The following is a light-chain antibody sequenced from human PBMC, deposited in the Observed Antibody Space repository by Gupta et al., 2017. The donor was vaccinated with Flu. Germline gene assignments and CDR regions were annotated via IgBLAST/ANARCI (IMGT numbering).Light chain of an antibody. Sequence: TLSLPPGERATLSCRASQSVSSNYLAWYQQKPGQAPRLLIYGASSRAPGIPDRFSGSWSGTDFTLTISRRESEDFGVYYCQQYSSSPLLIFGGGTKVEIK. J-gene: IGKJ4*01. CDR1: QSVSSNY. CDR3: QQYSSSPLLI. V-gene: IGKV3-20*01. CDR2: GAS.